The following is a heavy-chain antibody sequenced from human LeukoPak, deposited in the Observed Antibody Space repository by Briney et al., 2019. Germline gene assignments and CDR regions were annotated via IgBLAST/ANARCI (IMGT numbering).Heavy chain of an antibody. CDR3: ARGGYSYGFAYYYYMDV. D-gene: IGHD5-18*01. V-gene: IGHV1-69*13. CDR2: IIPIFGTA. Sequence: GASVKVSCKASGYTFTSYDINWVRQATGQGLEWMGGIIPIFGTANYAQKFQGRVTITADESTSTAYMELSSLRSEDTAVYYCARGGYSYGFAYYYYMDVWGKGTTVTISS. J-gene: IGHJ6*03. CDR1: GYTFTSYD.